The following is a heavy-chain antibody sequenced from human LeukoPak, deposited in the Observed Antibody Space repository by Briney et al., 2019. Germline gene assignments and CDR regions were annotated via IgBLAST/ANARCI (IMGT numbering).Heavy chain of an antibody. CDR2: ISGSGGST. V-gene: IGHV3-23*01. Sequence: GGSLRLSCAASGFTFSSYGMGWVRQAPGKGLEWVSAISGSGGSTYYADSVKSRFTISRDNSKNTLYLQMNSLRAEDTAVYYCAKDEIGSSWYYFDYWGQGTLVTVSS. CDR3: AKDEIGSSWYYFDY. CDR1: GFTFSSYG. D-gene: IGHD6-13*01. J-gene: IGHJ4*02.